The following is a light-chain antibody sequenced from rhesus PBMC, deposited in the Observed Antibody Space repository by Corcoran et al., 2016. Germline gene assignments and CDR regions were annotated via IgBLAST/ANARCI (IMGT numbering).Light chain of an antibody. CDR1: SSDIGYYNA. J-gene: IGLJ1*01. CDR2: GVS. CDR3: CSYAGYGTYYI. Sequence: QAAPTQSPSVSGSGGQSVTISCTGTSSDIGYYNAVSWYQQHPGKAPKLMIYGVSKRPSGVSDRFSGSKSGNTASLTISGLQAGDEADYYCCSYAGYGTYYIFGSGTRLTVL. V-gene: IGLV2-19*02.